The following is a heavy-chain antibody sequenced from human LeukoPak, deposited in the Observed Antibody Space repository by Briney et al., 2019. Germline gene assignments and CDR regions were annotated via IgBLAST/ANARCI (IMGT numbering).Heavy chain of an antibody. Sequence: GGSLRLPCAASGFTFSSYAMHWVRQAPGKAREWGSGINWIGGSPGYADSVKGRFTIPRENPKDSLSLQVKSLRAEDTAWIYLVRGGQLVYYFDYWGQGNLVTAS. J-gene: IGHJ4*02. CDR2: INWIGGSP. D-gene: IGHD6-6*01. V-gene: IGHV3-20*04. CDR1: GFTFSSYA. CDR3: VRGGQLVYYFDY.